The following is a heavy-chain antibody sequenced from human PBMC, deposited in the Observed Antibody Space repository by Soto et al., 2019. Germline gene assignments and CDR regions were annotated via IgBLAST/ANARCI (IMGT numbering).Heavy chain of an antibody. CDR1: GDSISRGGYY. CDR3: VRDGAGPHALGWFVP. V-gene: IGHV4-31*03. D-gene: IGHD1-26*01. CDR2: IYHSGST. J-gene: IGHJ5*02. Sequence: SETLSLTCTVSGDSISRGGYYWNWIRQHPRKGLEWIGYIYHSGSTNYNPSLKSRVTISVDTSKNQLSLELTNVTAADTAVYYCVRDGAGPHALGWFVPWGQAILVTVSS.